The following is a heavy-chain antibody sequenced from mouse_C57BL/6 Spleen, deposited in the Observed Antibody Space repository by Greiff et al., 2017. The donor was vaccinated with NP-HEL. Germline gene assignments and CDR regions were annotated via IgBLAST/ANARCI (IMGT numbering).Heavy chain of an antibody. D-gene: IGHD2-2*01. CDR3: AREGMVTPYYFDD. V-gene: IGHV1-80*01. Sequence: QVQLQQSGAELVKPGASVKISCKASGYAFSSYWMNWVKQRPGKGLEWIGQIYPGDGDTNYNGKVKGKATLTADKSSSTAYMQLSSLTSEDSAVYFCAREGMVTPYYFDDWGQGTTLTVSS. CDR1: GYAFSSYW. J-gene: IGHJ2*01. CDR2: IYPGDGDT.